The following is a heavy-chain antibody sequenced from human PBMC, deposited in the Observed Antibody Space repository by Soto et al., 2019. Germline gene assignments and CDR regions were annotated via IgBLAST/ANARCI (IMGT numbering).Heavy chain of an antibody. CDR1: GYSFTSYW. CDR3: ARDLGGWPDY. V-gene: IGHV5-10-1*01. J-gene: IGHJ4*02. D-gene: IGHD2-15*01. CDR2: IDPSDSYT. Sequence: PGESLKISCKGSGYSFTSYWISWVRQMPGKGLEWMGRIDPSDSYTNYSPSFQGHVTISADKSISTAYLQWSSLKASDTAVYYCARDLGGWPDYWGQGTLVTVSS.